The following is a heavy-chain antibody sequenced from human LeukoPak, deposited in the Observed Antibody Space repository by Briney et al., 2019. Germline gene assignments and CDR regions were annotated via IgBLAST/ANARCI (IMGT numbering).Heavy chain of an antibody. CDR3: ASSYDFWSGSFDY. Sequence: GGSLRLSCAASGFTFSSYSMNWVRQAPGKGLEWVSSISSSSSYIYYADSVKGRFTISRDNAKNSLYLQMNSLRAEDTAVYYCASSYDFWSGSFDYWGQGTLVTVSS. CDR1: GFTFSSYS. J-gene: IGHJ4*02. D-gene: IGHD3-3*01. V-gene: IGHV3-21*01. CDR2: ISSSSSYI.